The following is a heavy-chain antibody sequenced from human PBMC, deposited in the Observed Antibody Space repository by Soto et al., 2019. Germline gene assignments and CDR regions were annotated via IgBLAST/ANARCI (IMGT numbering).Heavy chain of an antibody. CDR3: ARVYHDYYDSSGYSAFDI. D-gene: IGHD3-22*01. V-gene: IGHV3-11*05. J-gene: IGHJ3*02. CDR1: GFTFSDYY. CDR2: ISSSSSYT. Sequence: GGSLRLSCAASGFTFSDYYMSWIRQAPGKGLEWVSYISSSSSYTNYADSVKGRFTISRDNAKNSLYLQMNSLRAEDTAVYYCARVYHDYYDSSGYSAFDIWGQGTMVTVSS.